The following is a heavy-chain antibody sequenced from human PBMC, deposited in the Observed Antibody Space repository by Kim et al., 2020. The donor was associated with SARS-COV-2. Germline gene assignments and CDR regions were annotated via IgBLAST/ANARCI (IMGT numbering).Heavy chain of an antibody. D-gene: IGHD3-22*01. V-gene: IGHV1-8*01. Sequence: ASVKVSCKASGYTFTSYDINWVRQATGQGLEWMGWMNPNSGNTGYAQKFQGRVTMTRNTSISTAYMELSSLRSEDTAVYYCARGEYYDGRTHDAFDIWGQGTMVTVST. CDR1: GYTFTSYD. CDR3: ARGEYYDGRTHDAFDI. J-gene: IGHJ3*02. CDR2: MNPNSGNT.